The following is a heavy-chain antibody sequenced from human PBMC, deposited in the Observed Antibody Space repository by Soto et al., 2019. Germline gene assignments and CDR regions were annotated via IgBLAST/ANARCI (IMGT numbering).Heavy chain of an antibody. Sequence: EVQLVESGGGLVQPGGSLRLSCAASGFTFSSYWMHWVRQAPGKGLVWVSRINSDGSSTSYADSVKGRFTISRDNTKNTLYLQMTRPRAGDTSVYYGARDLRGRDSGWGGMDVWGQGTTVTVSS. CDR2: INSDGSST. CDR1: GFTFSSYW. J-gene: IGHJ6*02. CDR3: ARDLRGRDSGWGGMDV. V-gene: IGHV3-74*01. D-gene: IGHD3-10*01.